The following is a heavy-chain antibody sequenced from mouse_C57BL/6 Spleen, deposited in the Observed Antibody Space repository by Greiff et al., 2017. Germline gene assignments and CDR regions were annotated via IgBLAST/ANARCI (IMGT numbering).Heavy chain of an antibody. J-gene: IGHJ4*01. D-gene: IGHD4-1*01. CDR1: GFTFSSYG. CDR2: VSSGGSYT. V-gene: IGHV5-6*01. Sequence: EVMLVESGGDLVKPGGSLKLSCAASGFTFSSYGMSWVRQTPDTRLGWVATVSSGGSYTYYPDSVKGRFTISRDNAKNALYLQMSSLKSEDTAMYYCARLPGAMDYWGQGTSVTVSS. CDR3: ARLPGAMDY.